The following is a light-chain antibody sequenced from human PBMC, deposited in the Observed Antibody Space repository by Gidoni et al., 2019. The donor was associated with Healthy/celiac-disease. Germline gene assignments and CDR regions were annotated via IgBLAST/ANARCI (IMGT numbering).Light chain of an antibody. V-gene: IGLV1-40*01. Sequence: QSVLTQPPSVSGAPGQRVTISCTGSSSNIGAGYDVHWYQQLPGTAPKLLIYGNSNRPSVVPDRFSGSKSGTSASLAITGLQAEDEADYYCQSYDSSRAHVVFGGGTKLTVL. J-gene: IGLJ2*01. CDR1: SSNIGAGYD. CDR2: GNS. CDR3: QSYDSSRAHVV.